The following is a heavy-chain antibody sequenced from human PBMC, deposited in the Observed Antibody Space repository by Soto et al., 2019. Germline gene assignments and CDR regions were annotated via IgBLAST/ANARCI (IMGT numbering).Heavy chain of an antibody. CDR2: VWLDGSNK. CDR1: GLTFSNYG. Sequence: LRLSSAASGLTFSNYGMHWVRQAPGKGLEWVAFVWLDGSNKYYADSVRDRFTISRVNSKNTLYLQMNSLRAEDTAVYHCAPQAFDYWGQGTLVTVSS. V-gene: IGHV3-33*01. J-gene: IGHJ4*02. CDR3: APQAFDY.